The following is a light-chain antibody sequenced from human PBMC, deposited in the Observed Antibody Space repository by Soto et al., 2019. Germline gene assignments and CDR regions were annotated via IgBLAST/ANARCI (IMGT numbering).Light chain of an antibody. CDR2: RND. Sequence: QSVLTQPLLVSGTPGQRVAISCSGSSSNIGNNYVYWYQHLPGTSPKLLIYRNDQRPSGVPDRFSGSRSGTPASLAISGRRSEDEADYYCEAWDDSLNGYVFATGTKV. V-gene: IGLV1-47*01. J-gene: IGLJ1*01. CDR3: EAWDDSLNGYV. CDR1: SSNIGNNY.